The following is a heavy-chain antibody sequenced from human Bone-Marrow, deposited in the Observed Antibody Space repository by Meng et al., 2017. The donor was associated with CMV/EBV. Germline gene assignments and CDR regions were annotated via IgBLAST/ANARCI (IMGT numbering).Heavy chain of an antibody. D-gene: IGHD3-16*02. CDR2: ISYDGSNK. CDR1: GFTFSSYA. CDR3: ARFYRSSSGFAP. J-gene: IGHJ5*02. V-gene: IGHV3-30-3*01. Sequence: GESLKISCAASGFTFSSYAMHWVRQAPGKGLEWVAVISYDGSNKYYADSVKGRFTISRDNAKNSLYLQMNSLRAEDTAVYYCARFYRSSSGFAPWGPGNLVTVSS.